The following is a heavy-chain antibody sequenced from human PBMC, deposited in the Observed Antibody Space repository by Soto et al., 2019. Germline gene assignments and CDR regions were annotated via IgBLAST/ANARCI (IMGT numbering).Heavy chain of an antibody. CDR3: AHAMLYCTGGSCSTWFDS. Sequence: QITLKESGPTLVKPTQTLTLTCTFSGFSLSTHGVGVGWVRQPAGEALEWRALIYWDDDKRYSASLNSRLTITKDTSKNQVVLTMTNMDPVDTATYYCAHAMLYCTGGSCSTWFDSWGQGTLVTVSS. CDR2: IYWDDDK. CDR1: GFSLSTHGVG. J-gene: IGHJ5*01. D-gene: IGHD2-15*01. V-gene: IGHV2-5*02.